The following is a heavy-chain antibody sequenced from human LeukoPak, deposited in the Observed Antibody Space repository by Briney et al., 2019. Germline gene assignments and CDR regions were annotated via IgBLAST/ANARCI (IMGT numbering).Heavy chain of an antibody. CDR3: ARGLRSDH. V-gene: IGHV1-46*01. CDR1: GYTFTSYY. J-gene: IGHJ4*02. Sequence: ASVKVSCKASGYTFTSYYMHWVRQAPGQGLEWMGIINPSGGSTSYAQKFQGRVTMTRDNSINTAYMDLNSLKSEDTAVYYCARGLRSDHWGQGTLVTVSS. CDR2: INPSGGST.